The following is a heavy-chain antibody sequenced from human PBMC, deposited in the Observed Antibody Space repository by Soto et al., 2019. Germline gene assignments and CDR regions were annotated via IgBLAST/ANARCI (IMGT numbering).Heavy chain of an antibody. CDR1: GGSISSGGYY. CDR3: ARGLVVVPARFDP. Sequence: QVQLQESGPGLVKPSQTLSLTCTVSGGSISSGGYYWSWIRQHPGKGLEWIGYIYYSGSTYYNPSLKSRVTITVDPSKNQVSLKLSSVTAADTAVYYCARGLVVVPARFDPWGQGTLVTVSS. J-gene: IGHJ5*02. D-gene: IGHD2-2*01. CDR2: IYYSGST. V-gene: IGHV4-31*03.